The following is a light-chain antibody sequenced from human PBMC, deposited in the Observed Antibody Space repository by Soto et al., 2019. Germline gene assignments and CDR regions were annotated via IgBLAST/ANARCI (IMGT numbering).Light chain of an antibody. J-gene: IGLJ2*01. V-gene: IGLV1-40*01. CDR1: SSNIGAGYD. CDR3: QSYDTSLSVV. CDR2: GNN. Sequence: QSVLTQPPSVSGAPGQRVTISCTGSSSNIGAGYDVHWYQQLPGTAPKLLIYGNNNRPSGVPDRFSGSKSGISASLAITGLQAEHEADYYCQSYDTSLSVVFGGGTKVTVL.